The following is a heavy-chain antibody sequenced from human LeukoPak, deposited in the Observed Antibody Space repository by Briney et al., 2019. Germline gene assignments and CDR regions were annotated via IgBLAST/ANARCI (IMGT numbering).Heavy chain of an antibody. CDR1: GYSFTDYA. Sequence: ASVKVSCKASGYSFTDYAMDWVRQAPGQRPEWMGWINAANGNTKYSLNFQGRVTITRDTSASTVYMELSRLRSEDTAVYYYARAGYCSRTSCSDAFEIWGQGTVVTVSS. D-gene: IGHD2-2*03. J-gene: IGHJ3*02. V-gene: IGHV1-3*01. CDR3: ARAGYCSRTSCSDAFEI. CDR2: INAANGNT.